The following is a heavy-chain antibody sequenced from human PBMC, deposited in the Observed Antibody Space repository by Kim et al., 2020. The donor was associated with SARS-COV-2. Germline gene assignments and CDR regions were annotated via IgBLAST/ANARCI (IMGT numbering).Heavy chain of an antibody. CDR3: ARGVAVSASYSQY. CDR1: GFTFSTYA. V-gene: IGHV3-30-3*01. J-gene: IGHJ1*01. CDR2: LSSDGINE. Sequence: GGSLRLSCAASGFTFSTYATHWVRQAPGKGLEWVAVLSSDGINEYYGDSVKGRFTISRDNSKNTLYLQMNSLRAEDTAVYYCARGVAVSASYSQYWGQGSLVTVSS. D-gene: IGHD2-21*02.